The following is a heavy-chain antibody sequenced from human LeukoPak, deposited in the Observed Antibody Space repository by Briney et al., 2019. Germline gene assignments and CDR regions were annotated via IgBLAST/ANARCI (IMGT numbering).Heavy chain of an antibody. V-gene: IGHV1-2*02. Sequence: ASVKVSCKASGYTFTGYYMHWVRQAPGQGLEWMGWINPNSGGTNYAQKFQGRVTMTRDTSISTAYMELSRLRSDDTAVYYCARERPRYSYGTGWFDPWGQGTLVTVSS. CDR3: ARERPRYSYGTGWFDP. D-gene: IGHD5-18*01. CDR2: INPNSGGT. J-gene: IGHJ5*02. CDR1: GYTFTGYY.